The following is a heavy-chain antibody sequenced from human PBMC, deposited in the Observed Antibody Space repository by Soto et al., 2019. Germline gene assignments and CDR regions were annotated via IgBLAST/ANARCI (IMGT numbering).Heavy chain of an antibody. CDR3: ARTPRIAVAGIGRWFDP. V-gene: IGHV6-1*01. J-gene: IGHJ5*02. D-gene: IGHD6-19*01. CDR1: GDSVSSNSAA. CDR2: TYYRSKWYN. Sequence: SQTLSLTCAISGDSVSSNSAAWNWIRQSPSRGLEWLGRTYYRSKWYNDYAVSVKSRITINPDTSKNQFSLQLNSVTPEDTAVYYCARTPRIAVAGIGRWFDPWGQGTLVTVSS.